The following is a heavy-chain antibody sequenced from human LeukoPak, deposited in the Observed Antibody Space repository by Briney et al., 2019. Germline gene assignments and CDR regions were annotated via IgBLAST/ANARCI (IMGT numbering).Heavy chain of an antibody. CDR2: IYSGGST. J-gene: IGHJ4*02. Sequence: GGSLRLSCAASGFTVSSNFMSWVRQAPGKGLEWVSVIYSGGSTYYADSVKGRFTISRHNSKNTLYLQMNSLRAEDTAVYYCARLYGTYLEWSPYFDYWGQGTLVTVSS. CDR3: ARLYGTYLEWSPYFDY. CDR1: GFTVSSNF. V-gene: IGHV3-53*04. D-gene: IGHD3-3*02.